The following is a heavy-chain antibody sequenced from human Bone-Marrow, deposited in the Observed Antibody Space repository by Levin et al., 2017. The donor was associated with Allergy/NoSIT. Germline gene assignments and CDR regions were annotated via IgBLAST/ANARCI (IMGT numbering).Heavy chain of an antibody. CDR1: GGSISSYY. CDR2: IYYSGST. D-gene: IGHD6-13*01. V-gene: IGHV4-59*01. CDR3: ARDGAYSSPILI. Sequence: PSETLSLTCTVSGGSISSYYWSWIRQPPGKGLEWIGYIYYSGSTNYNPSLKSRVTISVDTSKNQFSLKLSSVTAADTAVYYCARDGAYSSPILIWGQGTLVTVSS. J-gene: IGHJ1*01.